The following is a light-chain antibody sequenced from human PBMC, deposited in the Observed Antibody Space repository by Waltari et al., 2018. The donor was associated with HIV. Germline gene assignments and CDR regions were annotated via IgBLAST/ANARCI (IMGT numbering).Light chain of an antibody. V-gene: IGKV4-1*01. Sequence: IVMTQSPYSLALSVCPRAATNFTSNPTVLYSGNNKNYLAWYQHKPGQPPKLLIYGASTRESGIPDRLSGSGSGTEFTLTISSLQAEDVAVYICQQYYSTPWTFGQGTGVEVK. CDR1: PTVLYSGNNKNY. CDR3: QQYYSTPWT. CDR2: GAS. J-gene: IGKJ1*01.